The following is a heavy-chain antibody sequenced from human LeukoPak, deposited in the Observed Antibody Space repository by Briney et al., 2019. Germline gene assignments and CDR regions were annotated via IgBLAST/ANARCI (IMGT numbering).Heavy chain of an antibody. D-gene: IGHD3-9*01. CDR1: GFTFSSYS. CDR3: AKDFSQYYDILTGPSGLY. CDR2: ISSSSSYI. Sequence: PGGSLRLSCAASGFTFSSYSMNWVRQAPGKGLEWVSSISSSSSYIYYADSVKGRFTISRDNSKNTLYLQMNSLRAEDTAVYYCAKDFSQYYDILTGPSGLYWGQGTLVTVSS. J-gene: IGHJ4*02. V-gene: IGHV3-21*04.